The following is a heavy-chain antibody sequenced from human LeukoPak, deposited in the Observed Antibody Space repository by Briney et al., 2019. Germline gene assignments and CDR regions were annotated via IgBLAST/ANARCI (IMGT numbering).Heavy chain of an antibody. Sequence: GASVKVSCKASGGTFSSYAISWVRQAPGQGLEWMGRIIPILGIANYAQKFQDRVTITADKSTSTAYMELSSLRSEDTAVYYCASSTTNDSWGQGTLVTVSS. J-gene: IGHJ4*02. V-gene: IGHV1-69*04. D-gene: IGHD2/OR15-2a*01. CDR3: ASSTTNDS. CDR1: GGTFSSYA. CDR2: IIPILGIA.